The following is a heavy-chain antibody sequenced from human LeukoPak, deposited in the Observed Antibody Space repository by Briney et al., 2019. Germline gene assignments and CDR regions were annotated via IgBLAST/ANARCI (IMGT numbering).Heavy chain of an antibody. V-gene: IGHV4-30-2*01. CDR3: ARDREVGATSWYYYYYYYMDV. CDR1: GGSISSGGYY. D-gene: IGHD1-26*01. Sequence: PSETLSLTCTVSGGSISSGGYYWSWIRQPPGKGLEWIGYIYHSGSTYYNPSLKSRVTISVDRSKNQFSLKLSSVTAADTAVYYCARDREVGATSWYYYYYYYMDVWGKGTTVTVSS. CDR2: IYHSGST. J-gene: IGHJ6*03.